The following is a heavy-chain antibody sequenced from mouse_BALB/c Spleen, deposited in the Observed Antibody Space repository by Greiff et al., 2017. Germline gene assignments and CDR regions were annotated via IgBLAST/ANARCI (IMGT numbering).Heavy chain of an antibody. V-gene: IGHV1S135*01. CDR2: IDPFNGGT. Sequence: EVQLQESGPELMKPGASVKISCKASGYSFTSYYMHWVKQSHGKSLEWIGYIDPFNGGTSYNQKFKGKATLTVDKSSSTAYMHLSSLTSEDSAVYDCAREGGPYGSSLDYWGQGTTLTVSS. J-gene: IGHJ2*01. CDR1: GYSFTSYY. CDR3: AREGGPYGSSLDY. D-gene: IGHD1-1*01.